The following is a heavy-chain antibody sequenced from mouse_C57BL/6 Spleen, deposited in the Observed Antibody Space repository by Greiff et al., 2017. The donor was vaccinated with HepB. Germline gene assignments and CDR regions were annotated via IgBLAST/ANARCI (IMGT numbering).Heavy chain of an antibody. D-gene: IGHD1-1*01. CDR2: INPNNGGT. CDR1: GYTFTDYY. Sequence: EVQLQQSGPELVKPGASVKISCKASGYTFTDYYMNWVKQSHGKSLEWIGDINPNNGGTSYNQKFKGKATLTVDKSSSTAYMELRSLTSEDSAVYYCARGRNYYGSRGLGYWGQGTTLTVSS. V-gene: IGHV1-26*01. J-gene: IGHJ2*01. CDR3: ARGRNYYGSRGLGY.